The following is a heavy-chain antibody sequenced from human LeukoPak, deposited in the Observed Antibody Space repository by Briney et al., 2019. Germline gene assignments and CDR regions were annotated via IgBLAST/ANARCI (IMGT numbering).Heavy chain of an antibody. Sequence: SVNVSFKPSGGTFSSYAISWVRQAPEKGLEGMGGIIPIFGTANYAQKFQGRVTIAADASTSTAYMALSSLRSEDTAVYSCGREAGSRSDLPTTFDYWGQGTLVTVSS. CDR3: GREAGSRSDLPTTFDY. D-gene: IGHD1/OR15-1a*01. V-gene: IGHV1-69*13. J-gene: IGHJ4*02. CDR2: IIPIFGTA. CDR1: GGTFSSYA.